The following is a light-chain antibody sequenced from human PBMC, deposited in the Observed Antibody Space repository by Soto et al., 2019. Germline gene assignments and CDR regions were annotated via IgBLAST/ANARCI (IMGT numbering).Light chain of an antibody. Sequence: PGDRATLSCRATQSVNSNYLAWYQQKPGQAPRLLIYGASSRATGIPDRFSGSGSGTDFTLTISRLEPADFAVYYCQQYGNSQYTFGQGTKLEIK. CDR2: GAS. CDR1: QSVNSNY. V-gene: IGKV3-20*01. J-gene: IGKJ2*01. CDR3: QQYGNSQYT.